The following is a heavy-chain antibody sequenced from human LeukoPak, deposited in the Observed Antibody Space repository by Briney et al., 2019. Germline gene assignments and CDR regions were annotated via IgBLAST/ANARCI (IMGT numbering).Heavy chain of an antibody. CDR2: IWYDGSNK. CDR1: GFTFSSYG. J-gene: IGHJ6*02. V-gene: IGHV3-33*01. D-gene: IGHD5-18*01. Sequence: GGSLRLSCAASGFTFSSYGMHWVRQAPGKGLEWVAVIWYDGSNKYYADSVKGRFTISRDNSKNTLYLQMNSLRAEDTAVYYCARDIQLRDPYYYYGMDVWGQGTTVTVSS. CDR3: ARDIQLRDPYYYYGMDV.